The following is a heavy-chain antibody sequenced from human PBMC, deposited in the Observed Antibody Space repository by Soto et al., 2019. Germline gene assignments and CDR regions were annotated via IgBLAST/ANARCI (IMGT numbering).Heavy chain of an antibody. Sequence: LSLTCTVCGDSINSDRYYWSWIRQHPGKHLEWIGYIYYSGSTYYNPSLKSRITISVDTSKHHFSLKLTSVTAADTAIYYCARTDYGSGLPDYWGRGTLVTVSS. CDR3: ARTDYGSGLPDY. CDR1: GDSINSDRYY. J-gene: IGHJ4*02. V-gene: IGHV4-31*03. CDR2: IYYSGST. D-gene: IGHD3-10*01.